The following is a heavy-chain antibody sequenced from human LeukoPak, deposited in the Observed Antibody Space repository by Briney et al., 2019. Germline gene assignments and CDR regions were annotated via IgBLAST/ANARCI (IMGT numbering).Heavy chain of an antibody. CDR3: ARARSSQYNWFDP. CDR2: ISSSSSYI. CDR1: GFTFSSYS. Sequence: GGSLRLSCAASGFTFSSYSMNWVRQAPGKGLEWVSSISSSSSYIYYADSVKGRFTISRDNAKNSLYLQMNSLRAEDTAVYYCARARSSQYNWFDPRGQGTLVTVSS. J-gene: IGHJ5*02. V-gene: IGHV3-21*01. D-gene: IGHD6-13*01.